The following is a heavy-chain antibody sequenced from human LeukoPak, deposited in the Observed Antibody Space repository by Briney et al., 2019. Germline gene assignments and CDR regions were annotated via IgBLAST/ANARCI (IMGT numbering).Heavy chain of an antibody. J-gene: IGHJ2*01. CDR1: GGSISSGGYY. CDR3: ASRQDPDWYFDL. Sequence: SETLSLTCTVSGGSISSGGYYWSWIRQHPGKGLEWIGYIYYSGSTYYNPSLKSRVTISVDTSKNQFSLKLSSVTAADTAVYYCASRQDPDWYFDLWGRGTLVTVPS. CDR2: IYYSGST. V-gene: IGHV4-31*03. D-gene: IGHD2-15*01.